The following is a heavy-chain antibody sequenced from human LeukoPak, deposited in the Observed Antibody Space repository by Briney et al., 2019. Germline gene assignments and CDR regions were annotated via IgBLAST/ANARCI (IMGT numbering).Heavy chain of an antibody. D-gene: IGHD3-3*01. CDR2: IYHGDSDT. Sequence: KPGESLNISCTGSGYSFTRYWIGWVRQMPGKGLEWMGIIYHGDSDTRYSPSFQGQVTISADKSISTAYLQWSSLKASDTAMYYCARYYDFWSGLSHWFDPWGQGTLVTVSS. V-gene: IGHV5-51*03. CDR3: ARYYDFWSGLSHWFDP. CDR1: GYSFTRYW. J-gene: IGHJ5*02.